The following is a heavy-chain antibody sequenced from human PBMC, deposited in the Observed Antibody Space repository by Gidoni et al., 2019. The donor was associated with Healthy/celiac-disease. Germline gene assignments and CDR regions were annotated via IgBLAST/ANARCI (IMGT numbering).Heavy chain of an antibody. CDR3: ARWYQLLSAPDY. D-gene: IGHD2-2*01. Sequence: QVQLVESGGGVVQPGRSLRLPCAASGFTFSSYAMHWVRQAPGKGLEWVAVISYDGSNKYYADSVKGRFTISRDNSKNTLYLQMNSLRAEDTAVYYCARWYQLLSAPDYWGQGTLVTVSS. CDR1: GFTFSSYA. V-gene: IGHV3-30*04. J-gene: IGHJ4*02. CDR2: ISYDGSNK.